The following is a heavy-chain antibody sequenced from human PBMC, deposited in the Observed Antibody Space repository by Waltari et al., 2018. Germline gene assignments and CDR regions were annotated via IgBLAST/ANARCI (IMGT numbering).Heavy chain of an antibody. D-gene: IGHD3-3*01. CDR3: ARGKRPDYNFWSGYGLFDY. Sequence: QVQLQESGPGLVKPSGTLSLTCAVSGGSISSGNWWSWVRQPPGKGLEVIGEIYRSGSTRYNPSLKSRVTISVYKSKKRFSRKLSSVTAADTAVYYCARGKRPDYNFWSGYGLFDYWGQGTLVTVSS. V-gene: IGHV4-4*02. CDR1: GGSISSGNW. J-gene: IGHJ4*02. CDR2: IYRSGST.